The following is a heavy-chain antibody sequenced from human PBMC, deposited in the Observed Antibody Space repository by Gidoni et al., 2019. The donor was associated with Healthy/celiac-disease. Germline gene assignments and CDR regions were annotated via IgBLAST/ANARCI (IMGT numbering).Heavy chain of an antibody. D-gene: IGHD3-22*01. CDR1: GFPFVSYA. Sequence: EVQLLESGGGLVQPGGSLRLSCAASGFPFVSYAMSWVRQATGKGMEWVSAISGSGGSTYYADSVKGRCTISSDKSKNTLYLQMNSLRAEDTAVYYCAKDVMHYFDSSGYPGYFQHWGQGTLVTVSS. CDR2: ISGSGGST. CDR3: AKDVMHYFDSSGYPGYFQH. V-gene: IGHV3-23*01. J-gene: IGHJ1*01.